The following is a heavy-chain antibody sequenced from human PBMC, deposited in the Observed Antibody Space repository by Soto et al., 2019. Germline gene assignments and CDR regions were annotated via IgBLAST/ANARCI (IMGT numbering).Heavy chain of an antibody. Sequence: QVKLVESGGGVVQPGRSLRLSCAASGFTFSSNAMHWVRQAPGKGLEWVAVISYDGSNKYYTDSVKGRFTISRDNSKNTLYLQMNSLRAEDTAVYYCARAGCDGGSCYTLVGLRYGMDVWGQGTTVTVSS. CDR3: ARAGCDGGSCYTLVGLRYGMDV. V-gene: IGHV3-30-3*01. D-gene: IGHD2-15*01. CDR2: ISYDGSNK. CDR1: GFTFSSNA. J-gene: IGHJ6*02.